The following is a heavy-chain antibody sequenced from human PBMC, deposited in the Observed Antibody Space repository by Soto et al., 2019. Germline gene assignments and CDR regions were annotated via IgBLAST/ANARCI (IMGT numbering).Heavy chain of an antibody. CDR3: ASRACGGICRSTSNYHFYGMDV. D-gene: IGHD2-15*01. Sequence: QVQLVQSGAEVKKPGSSVKVSCKASGASLSNYAISWVRQAPGQGPEWMGAIIPMFGTSNCAQQFQGRVTITADDSTNTAHMRLTCVRSEDSAVYYCASRACGGICRSTSNYHFYGMDVWGQGTTVTVFS. J-gene: IGHJ6*02. V-gene: IGHV1-69*01. CDR1: GASLSNYA. CDR2: IIPMFGTS.